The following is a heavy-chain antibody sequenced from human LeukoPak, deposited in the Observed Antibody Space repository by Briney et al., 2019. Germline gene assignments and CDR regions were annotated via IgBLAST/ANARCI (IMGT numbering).Heavy chain of an antibody. CDR3: TTRRQDGW. J-gene: IGHJ4*02. V-gene: IGHV3-15*01. D-gene: IGHD2-15*01. CDR2: IKSKSDCGTI. Sequence: GGSVRLSCVGSGFTLSDAWVSGVRQATGKGVEWVGRIKSKSDCGTIDYAAPVKGRFTISRDDSRNTLYLQMNSLKTEDTAVYYCTTRRQDGWWGQGTLVTVS. CDR1: GFTLSDAW.